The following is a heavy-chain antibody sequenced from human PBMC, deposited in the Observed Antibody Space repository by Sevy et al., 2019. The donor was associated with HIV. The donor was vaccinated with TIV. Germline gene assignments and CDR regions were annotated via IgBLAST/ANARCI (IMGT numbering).Heavy chain of an antibody. V-gene: IGHV1-3*04. D-gene: IGHD3-3*01. CDR3: ARGKGGIFGVVVGQFDS. CDR2: IKTDIGNT. Sequence: ASVKVSCKASGYSFTNYAIHWVRQAPGQGLEWMGWIKTDIGNTKDSQRFQGRVTITRDTSATTAYMEMSSLRYDDTALYFCARGKGGIFGVVVGQFDSWGQGTLVTVSS. CDR1: GYSFTNYA. J-gene: IGHJ4*02.